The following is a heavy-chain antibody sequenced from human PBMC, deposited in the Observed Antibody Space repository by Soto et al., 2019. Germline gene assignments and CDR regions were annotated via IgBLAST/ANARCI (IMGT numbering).Heavy chain of an antibody. V-gene: IGHV5-10-1*01. CDR1: GYSFTSYW. CDR2: IDPSDSYT. Sequence: PGESLKISCKGSGYSFTSYWIGWVLQMPVKVLEWMGRIDPSDSYTNYSPSFQGHVTISADKSISTAYLQWSSLKASDTAMYYCARVAGSPTTPLYGMDVWGQGTTVTVSS. CDR3: ARVAGSPTTPLYGMDV. D-gene: IGHD2-15*01. J-gene: IGHJ6*02.